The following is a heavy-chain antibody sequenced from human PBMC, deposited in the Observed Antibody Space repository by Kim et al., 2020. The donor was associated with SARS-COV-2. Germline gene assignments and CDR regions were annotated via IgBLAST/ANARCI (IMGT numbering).Heavy chain of an antibody. D-gene: IGHD6-6*01. Sequence: SVKVSCKASGGTFSSYAISWVRQAPGQGLEWMGGIIPIFGTANYAQKFQGRVTITADESTSTAYMELSSLRSEDTAVYYCARDRAARSLYYYYGMDVWGQGTTVTVSS. J-gene: IGHJ6*02. V-gene: IGHV1-69*13. CDR3: ARDRAARSLYYYYGMDV. CDR1: GGTFSSYA. CDR2: IIPIFGTA.